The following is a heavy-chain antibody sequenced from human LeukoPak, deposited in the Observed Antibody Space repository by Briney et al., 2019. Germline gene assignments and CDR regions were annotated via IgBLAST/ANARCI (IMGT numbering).Heavy chain of an antibody. V-gene: IGHV4-38-2*02. CDR3: ARGGKWLYYFDY. D-gene: IGHD6-19*01. CDR2: IDHSGST. J-gene: IGHJ4*02. Sequence: PSETLSLTYTVSNYSISSGYYWGWIRQPPGKGLEWIGSIDHSGSTYYNPSLKSRVTISVGTSKNQFSLKLTSVTAADTAVYYCARGGKWLYYFDYWGQGTLVTVSS. CDR1: NYSISSGYY.